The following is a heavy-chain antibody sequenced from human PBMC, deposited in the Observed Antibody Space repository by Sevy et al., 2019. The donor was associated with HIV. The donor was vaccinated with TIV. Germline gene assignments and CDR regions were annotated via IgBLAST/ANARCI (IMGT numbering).Heavy chain of an antibody. D-gene: IGHD4-17*01. Sequence: GGSLRLSCATSGFNFDDYAMSWVRQAPGKGLEWVSGVNWNGGSTAYADSVRGRFTITRDTAKNTLYLQMNSLRAEDTAVYYCARDQSRGNYGDYGRYYYGMDVWGQGTTVTVSS. CDR1: GFNFDDYA. J-gene: IGHJ6*02. CDR3: ARDQSRGNYGDYGRYYYGMDV. CDR2: VNWNGGST. V-gene: IGHV3-20*04.